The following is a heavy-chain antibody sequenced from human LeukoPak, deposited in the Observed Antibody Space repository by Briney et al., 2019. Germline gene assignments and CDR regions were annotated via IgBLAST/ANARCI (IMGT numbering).Heavy chain of an antibody. CDR1: GGSISSYY. J-gene: IGHJ6*03. D-gene: IGHD2-15*01. V-gene: IGHV4-59*01. CDR2: IYYSGST. CDR3: ARSPLYCSGGSCYSRVFQYYYMDV. Sequence: KASETLSLTCTVSGGSISSYYWSWIRQPPGKGLEWIGYIYYSGSTNYNPSLKSRVTISVDTSKNQFSLKLSSVTAADTAVYYCARSPLYCSGGSCYSRVFQYYYMDVWGKGTTVTVSS.